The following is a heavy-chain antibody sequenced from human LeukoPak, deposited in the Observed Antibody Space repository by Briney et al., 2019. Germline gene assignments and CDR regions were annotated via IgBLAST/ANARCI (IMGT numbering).Heavy chain of an antibody. CDR3: AREGIQLWLLDY. D-gene: IGHD5-18*01. CDR2: IIPIFGTA. CDR1: GGTFSSYA. V-gene: IGHV1-69*13. J-gene: IGHJ4*02. Sequence: SVKVSCKASGGTFSSYAISWVRQAPGQGLEWMGGIIPIFGTANYAQKFQGRVTITADESTSTAYMELSSLRSEGTAVYYCAREGIQLWLLDYWGQGTLVTVSS.